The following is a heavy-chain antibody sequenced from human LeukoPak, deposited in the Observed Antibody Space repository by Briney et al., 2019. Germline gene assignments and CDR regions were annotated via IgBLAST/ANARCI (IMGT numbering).Heavy chain of an antibody. V-gene: IGHV3-74*01. CDR3: AGDLGWEDVFDI. Sequence: PGGSLRLSCAASGFTFSRYWMHWVRQAPGKGLVWVSRINSDGSSTSYADSVKGRFTISRDNAKNTLYLQINSLRAEDTAVYYCAGDLGWEDVFDIWGQGTMVTVSS. J-gene: IGHJ3*02. D-gene: IGHD1-26*01. CDR1: GFTFSRYW. CDR2: INSDGSST.